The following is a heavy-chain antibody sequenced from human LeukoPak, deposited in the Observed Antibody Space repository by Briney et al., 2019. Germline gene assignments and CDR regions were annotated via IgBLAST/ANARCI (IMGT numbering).Heavy chain of an antibody. V-gene: IGHV1-69*04. CDR2: IIPNLGTT. J-gene: IGHJ4*02. CDR3: ATTNDGGGYQWGDFFDF. D-gene: IGHD3-22*01. Sequence: SVKVSCKASGGTSNSHAISWVRQAPGQGLEWMGRIIPNLGTTNRAQNFQDRVTLTADKSTNTAFMELTSLTSDDTAVYYCATTNDGGGYQWGDFFDFWGQGTLVTVSS. CDR1: GGTSNSHA.